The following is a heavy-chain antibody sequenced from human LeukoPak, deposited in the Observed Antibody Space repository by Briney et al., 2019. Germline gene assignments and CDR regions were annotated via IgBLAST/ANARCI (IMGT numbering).Heavy chain of an antibody. J-gene: IGHJ4*02. CDR2: IIPIFGTA. D-gene: IGHD2/OR15-2a*01. Sequence: ASVKVSCKASGGTFSSYAISWVRQAPGQGLEWMGGIIPIFGTANYAQKFQGRVTITTDESTSTAYMELSSLRSEDTAVYYCARDVNSRGPFDYWGQGTLVPVSS. CDR1: GGTFSSYA. V-gene: IGHV1-69*05. CDR3: ARDVNSRGPFDY.